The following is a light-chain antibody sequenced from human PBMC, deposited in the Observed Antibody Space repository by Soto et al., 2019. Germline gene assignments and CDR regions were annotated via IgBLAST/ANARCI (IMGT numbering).Light chain of an antibody. CDR3: QQYGSSPPLS. CDR2: GAS. V-gene: IGKV3-20*01. Sequence: ESVLTQSPGTLYLSPGERATLSCRASQSVSSSYLAWYQQKPGQAPRLLFYGASSRATGIPDRFSGSGSGTGLSLTISRLEPEDFAVYYCQQYGSSPPLSFGGGTKGEIK. CDR1: QSVSSSY. J-gene: IGKJ4*01.